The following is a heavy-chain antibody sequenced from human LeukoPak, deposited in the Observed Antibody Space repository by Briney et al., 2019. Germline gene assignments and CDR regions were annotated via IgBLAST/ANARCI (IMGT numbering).Heavy chain of an antibody. Sequence: SETLSLTCTVSGYSISSGYYWGWIRQPPGKGLEWIGSIYHSGSTYYNPTLKRRVNISVETSKNQFSLKLIFVTAADTAVYYCARERDYYDSSGYTDYWGQGTLVTVSS. J-gene: IGHJ4*02. D-gene: IGHD3-22*01. CDR1: GYSISSGYY. CDR3: ARERDYYDSSGYTDY. V-gene: IGHV4-38-2*02. CDR2: IYHSGST.